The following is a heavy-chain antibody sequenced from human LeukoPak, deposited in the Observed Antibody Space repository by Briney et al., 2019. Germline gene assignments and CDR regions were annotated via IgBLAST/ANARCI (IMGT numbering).Heavy chain of an antibody. Sequence: SVKVSCKASGGTFSSYAISWVRQAPGQGLEWMGGIIPIFGTANYAQKFQGRVTITRDTSASTAYMELSSLRSEDTVVYYCARGIAVALNWFDPWGQGTLVTVSS. V-gene: IGHV1-69*05. CDR2: IIPIFGTA. J-gene: IGHJ5*02. CDR3: ARGIAVALNWFDP. D-gene: IGHD6-19*01. CDR1: GGTFSSYA.